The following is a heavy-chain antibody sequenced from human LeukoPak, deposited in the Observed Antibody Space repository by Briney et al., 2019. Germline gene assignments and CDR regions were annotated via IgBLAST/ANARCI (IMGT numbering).Heavy chain of an antibody. CDR2: IYWNDDK. Sequence: SGPTLVKPTRTLTLTCTFSGFSLSTSGVGVGWIRQPPGKALEWLALIYWNDDKRYSPSLKSRLTITKDTSKNQVVLTMTNMDPVDTATYYCAHRGYCSSTSCYTHNWFDPWGQGTLVTVSS. D-gene: IGHD2-2*02. V-gene: IGHV2-5*01. CDR1: GFSLSTSGVG. CDR3: AHRGYCSSTSCYTHNWFDP. J-gene: IGHJ5*02.